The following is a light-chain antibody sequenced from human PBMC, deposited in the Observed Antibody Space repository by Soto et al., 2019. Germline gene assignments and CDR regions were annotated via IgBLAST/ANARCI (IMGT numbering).Light chain of an antibody. CDR3: QQYNSYSKT. CDR2: DAS. V-gene: IGKV3D-15*01. Sequence: EIVMTQSPATLSVSPGERATLSCRASQSVSNKLAWYQQKPGQAPRLLIYDASNRATDIPARFSGSGSGTEFTLTISSLQPDDFATYYCQQYNSYSKTFGQGTKVDIK. J-gene: IGKJ1*01. CDR1: QSVSNK.